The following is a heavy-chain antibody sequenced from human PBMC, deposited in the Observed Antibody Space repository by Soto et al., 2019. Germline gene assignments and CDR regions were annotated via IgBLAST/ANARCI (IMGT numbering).Heavy chain of an antibody. CDR2: ISSSGSTI. CDR3: AVGHYYDFWSGYYTGLGSNWFDP. V-gene: IGHV3-11*01. J-gene: IGHJ5*02. Sequence: PGGSLRLSCSDSGFTFSDYYMSWIRQAPGKGLEWVSYISSSGSTIYYADSVKGRFTISRDNAKSSLYLQMNSLRAEDTAVYYCAVGHYYDFWSGYYTGLGSNWFDPWGQGTLVTVSS. CDR1: GFTFSDYY. D-gene: IGHD3-3*01.